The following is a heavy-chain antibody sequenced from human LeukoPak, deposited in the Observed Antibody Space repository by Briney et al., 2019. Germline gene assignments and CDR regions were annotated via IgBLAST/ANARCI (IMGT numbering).Heavy chain of an antibody. D-gene: IGHD2-15*01. V-gene: IGHV3-74*01. CDR2: ISVDGRTT. Sequence: PGGSLRLSCAASGFTFSTYWMHWVRHAPGKGLEWVSRISVDGRTTTYADSVKGRFTISRDNAKNTLFLQMNSLGAEDTAVYYCARAWSKTYDAFDVWGQGTMVTVSS. CDR1: GFTFSTYW. J-gene: IGHJ3*01. CDR3: ARAWSKTYDAFDV.